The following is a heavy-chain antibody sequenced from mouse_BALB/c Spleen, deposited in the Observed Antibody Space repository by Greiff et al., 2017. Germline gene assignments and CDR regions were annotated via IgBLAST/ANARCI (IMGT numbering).Heavy chain of an antibody. V-gene: IGHV5-4*02. CDR1: GFTFSDYY. CDR2: ISDGGSYT. D-gene: IGHD2-1*01. J-gene: IGHJ3*01. Sequence: EVKLVESGGGLVKPGGSLKLSCAASGFTFSDYYMYWVRQTPEKRLEWVATISDGGSYTYYPDSVKGRFTISRDNAKNNLYLQMSSLKSEDTAMYYCARDGYYGNYVAYWGQGTLVTVSA. CDR3: ARDGYYGNYVAY.